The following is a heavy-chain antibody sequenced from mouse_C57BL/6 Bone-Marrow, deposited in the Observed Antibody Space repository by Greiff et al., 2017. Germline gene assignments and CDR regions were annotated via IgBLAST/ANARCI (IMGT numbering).Heavy chain of an antibody. D-gene: IGHD2-1*01. CDR3: ARHLRLYYGNLAWFAY. J-gene: IGHJ3*01. Sequence: DVHLVESGGGLVKPGGSLKLSCAASGFTFSSYTMSWVRQTPEKRLEWVATISGGGGNTYYPDSVKGRFTISRDNAKNTLYLQMSSLRSEDTALYYCARHLRLYYGNLAWFAYWGQGTLVTVSA. V-gene: IGHV5-9*01. CDR1: GFTFSSYT. CDR2: ISGGGGNT.